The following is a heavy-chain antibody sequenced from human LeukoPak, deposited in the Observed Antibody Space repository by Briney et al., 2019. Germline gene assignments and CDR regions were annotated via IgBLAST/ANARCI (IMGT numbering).Heavy chain of an antibody. CDR2: IIPIFGTA. Sequence: GASVKVSCKASGGTFSSYAISWVRQAPGQGLEWMGGIIPIFGTANYAQKFQGRVTITTDESTSTAYMELSSLRSEDTAVYYCARGRSVYDSSGYYYGPLDIWGQGTMVTVSS. CDR3: ARGRSVYDSSGYYYGPLDI. J-gene: IGHJ3*02. D-gene: IGHD3-22*01. CDR1: GGTFSSYA. V-gene: IGHV1-69*05.